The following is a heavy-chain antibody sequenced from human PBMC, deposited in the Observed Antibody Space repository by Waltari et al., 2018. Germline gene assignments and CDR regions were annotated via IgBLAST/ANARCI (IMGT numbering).Heavy chain of an antibody. CDR3: TRKALTTVVTHWYFDL. Sequence: EVQLVESGGGLVQPGRSLRLSCTASGFTFGDYAMSWFRQAPGKGLEWVGFIRSKADGGTTEYGASVKGRFTISRDDSKSIAYLQMNSLKTEDTAVYYCTRKALTTVVTHWYFDLWGRGTLVTVSS. V-gene: IGHV3-49*03. CDR1: GFTFGDYA. CDR2: IRSKADGGTT. J-gene: IGHJ2*01. D-gene: IGHD4-17*01.